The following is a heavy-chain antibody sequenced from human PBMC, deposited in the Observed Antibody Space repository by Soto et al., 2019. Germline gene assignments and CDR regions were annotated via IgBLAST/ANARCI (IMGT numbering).Heavy chain of an antibody. CDR2: IYYSGNT. CDR3: ARARGARYFDY. V-gene: IGHV4-59*08. J-gene: IGHJ4*02. CDR1: GGSISGYY. Sequence: SETLSLTCAVSGGSISGYYWSWIRQPPGKGLEWIGYIYYSGNTYYNPSLKSRVTISVDTSKNQFSLKLSSVTAADTAVYYCARARGARYFDYWGQGTLVTVSS. D-gene: IGHD2-15*01.